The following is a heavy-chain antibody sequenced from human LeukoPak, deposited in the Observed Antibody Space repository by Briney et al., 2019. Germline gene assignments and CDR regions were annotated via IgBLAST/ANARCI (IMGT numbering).Heavy chain of an antibody. Sequence: GGSLRLSCAASGFTFSSYGMHWVRQAPGKGLEWVAFIRYDGSNKYYADSVKGRFTISRDNAKNSLNLQMSSLRAEDTAVYYCASGTTGTTGFDYWGQGTLVTVSS. V-gene: IGHV3-30*02. J-gene: IGHJ4*02. CDR3: ASGTTGTTGFDY. CDR1: GFTFSSYG. D-gene: IGHD1-7*01. CDR2: IRYDGSNK.